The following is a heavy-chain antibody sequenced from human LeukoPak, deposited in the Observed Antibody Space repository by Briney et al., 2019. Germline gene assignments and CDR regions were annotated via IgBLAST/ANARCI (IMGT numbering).Heavy chain of an antibody. D-gene: IGHD1-26*01. V-gene: IGHV3-21*06. CDR2: ITSSSSYI. J-gene: IGHJ6*03. Sequence: GGSLRLSCAASGFTFTSYNMNWVRQAPGKGLEWVSSITSSSSYIYYADSVKGRFTISRDNAKNSLYLQMDSLRVEDTAVYYCARDPYSGNYGAYYYYYMDVWGKGTTVTVSS. CDR3: ARDPYSGNYGAYYYYYMDV. CDR1: GFTFTSYN.